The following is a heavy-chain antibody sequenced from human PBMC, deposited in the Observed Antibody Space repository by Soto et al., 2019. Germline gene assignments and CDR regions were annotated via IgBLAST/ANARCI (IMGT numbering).Heavy chain of an antibody. V-gene: IGHV3-66*01. CDR3: ARESIVGATNTFDY. D-gene: IGHD1-26*01. Sequence: EVQLVESGGSLVQPGESLRLSCAASGFTVSSNYMSWVRQAPGKGLEWVSIIYSGGSTYYADSVKGRFTISRDNSKNTLYLQMNSLRAEDTAVYYCARESIVGATNTFDYWGQGTLVTVSS. J-gene: IGHJ4*02. CDR2: IYSGGST. CDR1: GFTVSSNY.